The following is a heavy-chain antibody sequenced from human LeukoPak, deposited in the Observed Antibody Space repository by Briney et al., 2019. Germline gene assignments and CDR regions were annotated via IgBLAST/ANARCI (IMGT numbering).Heavy chain of an antibody. V-gene: IGHV1-46*01. Sequence: ASVKVSCKASGYTFTSYYMHWVRQAPGQGLEWMGIINPSGGSTSYAQKFQGRVTMTRDMSTSTVYMELSSLRADDTAVYYCGLFRTPDAFDIWGQGTVVTVSS. J-gene: IGHJ3*02. CDR1: GYTFTSYY. CDR3: GLFRTPDAFDI. D-gene: IGHD2-21*01. CDR2: INPSGGST.